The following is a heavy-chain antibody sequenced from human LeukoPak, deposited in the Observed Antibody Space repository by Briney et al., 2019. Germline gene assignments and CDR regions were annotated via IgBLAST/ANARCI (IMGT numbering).Heavy chain of an antibody. CDR3: AREVEHYGSGNYEYMDV. D-gene: IGHD3-10*01. V-gene: IGHV3-48*03. J-gene: IGHJ6*03. CDR1: GFTFSTYE. CDR2: ISSSGSTI. Sequence: GGSLRLSCAASGFTFSTYEMIWVRQAPGKGLAWVAYISSSGSTIYQADSVKGRFTISRDNAKNSLYLQMSSLRAEDTAVYYCAREVEHYGSGNYEYMDVGGKGTTVTVSS.